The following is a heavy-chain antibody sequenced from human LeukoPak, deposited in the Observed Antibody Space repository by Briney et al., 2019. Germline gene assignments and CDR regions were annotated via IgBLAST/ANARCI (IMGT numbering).Heavy chain of an antibody. V-gene: IGHV3-30*02. Sequence: EGSLRLSCAASGFTFRSYGMHWVRQAPGKGLEWVAFIRYDGNSNYYADSVKGRFTISRDNSRSTLYLQMNSLRAEDTAVYYCAKEEVISGNHGVYFDYWGQGTLVTVSS. CDR3: AKEEVISGNHGVYFDY. J-gene: IGHJ4*02. CDR1: GFTFRSYG. CDR2: IRYDGNSN. D-gene: IGHD3-22*01.